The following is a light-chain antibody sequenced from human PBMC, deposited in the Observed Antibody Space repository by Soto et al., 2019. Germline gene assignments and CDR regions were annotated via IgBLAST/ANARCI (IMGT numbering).Light chain of an antibody. Sequence: QSALTQPASVSGSPGQSITISCTGTSSDVGGYNYVSWYQQYPGEAPKLMIYEVSFRPSGVSNRFSGSKSGNTASLTISGLQTEDEADYYCSSFASTYTLVFGGGTKVTVL. CDR1: SSDVGGYNY. V-gene: IGLV2-14*01. CDR2: EVS. CDR3: SSFASTYTLV. J-gene: IGLJ2*01.